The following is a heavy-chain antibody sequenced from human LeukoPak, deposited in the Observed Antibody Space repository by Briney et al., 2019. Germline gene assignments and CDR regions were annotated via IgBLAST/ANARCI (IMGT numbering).Heavy chain of an antibody. D-gene: IGHD2-2*01. CDR3: AKSQRNDQQVVQRIDY. Sequence: GGSLRLSCAASGFTFSSYWMHWDRQAPGKGLVWVSRINSDGSSTSYADSVKGRFTISRDNSKNALYLQMSSLRAEDTAVYYCAKSQRNDQQVVQRIDYWGQGTLVTVSS. CDR1: GFTFSSYW. V-gene: IGHV3-74*01. CDR2: INSDGSST. J-gene: IGHJ4*02.